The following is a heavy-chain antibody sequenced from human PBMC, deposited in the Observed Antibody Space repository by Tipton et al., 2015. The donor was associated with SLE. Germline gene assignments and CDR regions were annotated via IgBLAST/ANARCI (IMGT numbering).Heavy chain of an antibody. CDR1: GYTFTSYD. CDR3: ARGVGGPLYGSGSYFDY. J-gene: IGHJ4*02. D-gene: IGHD3-10*01. V-gene: IGHV1-8*02. Sequence: QLVQSGAEVKKPGASVKVSCKASGYTFTSYDINWVRQATGQGLEWMGWMNPISGNTGYAQKFQGRVTMTRNTSISTAYMELSSLRSEDTAVYYCARGVGGPLYGSGSYFDYWGQGTLVTVSS. CDR2: MNPISGNT.